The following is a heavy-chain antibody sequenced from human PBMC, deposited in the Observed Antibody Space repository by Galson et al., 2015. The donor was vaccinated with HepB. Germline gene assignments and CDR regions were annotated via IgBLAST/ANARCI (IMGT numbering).Heavy chain of an antibody. J-gene: IGHJ3*02. D-gene: IGHD1-14*01. CDR3: ARDSRYDPDAFEI. Sequence: SLRLSCAASRFTFSDYSMNWVRQAPGKGLEWISYISSSSSNIYYADPVEGRFTISRDNAKNSLHLQMNSLRDEDTAVYFCARDSRYDPDAFEIWGQGTMVIVSS. CDR2: ISSSSSNI. V-gene: IGHV3-48*02. CDR1: RFTFSDYS.